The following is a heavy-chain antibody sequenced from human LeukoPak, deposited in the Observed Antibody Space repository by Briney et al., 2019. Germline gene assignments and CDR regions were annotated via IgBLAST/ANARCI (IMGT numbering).Heavy chain of an antibody. V-gene: IGHV4-34*01. D-gene: IGHD2-15*01. J-gene: IGHJ6*02. Sequence: PSDTLSLTCAVYGGSFSGYYWSWTRHPPGKGREWIREINQSGSTNNNPSLKSRVNILVDTSKNQFSLKLSSVTAADTAVYYCARYWSGSSCYGLGIYGMDVWGQGTTVTVSS. CDR3: ARYWSGSSCYGLGIYGMDV. CDR2: INQSGST. CDR1: GGSFSGYY.